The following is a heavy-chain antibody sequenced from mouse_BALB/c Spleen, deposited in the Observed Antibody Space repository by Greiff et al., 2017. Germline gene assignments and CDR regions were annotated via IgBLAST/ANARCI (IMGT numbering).Heavy chain of an antibody. D-gene: IGHD2-4*01. Sequence: EVQGVESGGGLVQPGGSRKLSCAASGFTFSSYGMSWVRQTPDKRLELVATINSNGGSTYYPDSVKGRFTISRDNAKNTLYLQMSSLKSEDTAMYYCARRATMITFYYAMDYWGQGTSVTVSS. CDR2: INSNGGST. CDR1: GFTFSSYG. V-gene: IGHV5-6-3*01. CDR3: ARRATMITFYYAMDY. J-gene: IGHJ4*01.